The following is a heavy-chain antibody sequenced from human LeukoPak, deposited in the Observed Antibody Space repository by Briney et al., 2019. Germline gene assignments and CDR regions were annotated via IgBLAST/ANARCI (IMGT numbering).Heavy chain of an antibody. CDR3: ARSTTVGSSYFDY. Sequence: PGGSLRLSCAASGFTFSDYYMSWIRQAPGKGLEWVSYISSSSSYTNYADSVKGRFTISRDNSKNSLYLQMNSLSAEDTAVYYCARSTTVGSSYFDYWGQGTLVTVSS. CDR2: ISSSSSYT. D-gene: IGHD1-26*01. CDR1: GFTFSDYY. J-gene: IGHJ4*02. V-gene: IGHV3-11*06.